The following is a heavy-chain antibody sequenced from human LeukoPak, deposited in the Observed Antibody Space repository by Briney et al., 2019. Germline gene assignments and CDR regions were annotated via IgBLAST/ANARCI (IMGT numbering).Heavy chain of an antibody. J-gene: IGHJ6*03. Sequence: GGSLRLSCAASGFTFSSYSMNWVRQAPGKGLEWVSSISSSSSYIYYADSVKGRFTISRDNTKNSLYLQMNSLRAEDTAVYYCARAGATEGYYYYYMDVWGKGTTVTVSS. CDR2: ISSSSSYI. CDR3: ARAGATEGYYYYYMDV. V-gene: IGHV3-21*01. D-gene: IGHD1-26*01. CDR1: GFTFSSYS.